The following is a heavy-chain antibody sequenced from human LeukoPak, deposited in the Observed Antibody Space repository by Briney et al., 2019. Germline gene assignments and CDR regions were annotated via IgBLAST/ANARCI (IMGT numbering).Heavy chain of an antibody. J-gene: IGHJ4*02. D-gene: IGHD3-9*01. CDR2: ISSSGSTI. CDR1: GFTFSSYE. V-gene: IGHV3-48*03. CDR3: ARDMGIVTGYYVDY. Sequence: PGGSLRLSCAASGFTFSSYEMNWVRQAPGKGLEWVSYISSSGSTIYYADSVKGRFTISRDNAKNSLHLQMHSLRAEDTAVYYCARDMGIVTGYYVDYWGQGTLVTVSS.